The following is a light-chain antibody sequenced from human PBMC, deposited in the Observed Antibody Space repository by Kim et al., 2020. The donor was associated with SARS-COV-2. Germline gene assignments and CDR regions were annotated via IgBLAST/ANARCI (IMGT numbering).Light chain of an antibody. V-gene: IGKV3-15*01. Sequence: EIVMTQSPATLSVSPGERATLSCRASQSISNNLAWYQQKPGQAPRLLIYDVSTRATGIPARFSGSGSGTEFTLTISSLQSEDFAVYYCQHYSNWPPETFGRGTKPEI. J-gene: IGKJ2*01. CDR3: QHYSNWPPET. CDR2: DVS. CDR1: QSISNN.